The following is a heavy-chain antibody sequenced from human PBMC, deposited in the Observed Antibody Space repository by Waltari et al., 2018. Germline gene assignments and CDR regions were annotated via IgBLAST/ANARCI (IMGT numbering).Heavy chain of an antibody. J-gene: IGHJ4*02. V-gene: IGHV1-69*05. D-gene: IGHD2-2*01. CDR3: ARGWLEVGPFDY. CDR2: IIPFLVTT. CDR1: VATFSSYV. Sequence: QVQLVQSGAEVKKPGSSVKVSCKASVATFSSYVITWVRQAPGQGLEWMGGIIPFLVTTNYAQKFQGRVTISTDVSTTTAYIDLSRLRSDDTAVYYCARGWLEVGPFDYWGQGTLVTVSS.